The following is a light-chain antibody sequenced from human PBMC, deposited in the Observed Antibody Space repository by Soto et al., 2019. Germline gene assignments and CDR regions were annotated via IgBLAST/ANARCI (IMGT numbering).Light chain of an antibody. V-gene: IGKV4-1*01. Sequence: DIVMSQSPDSLAASLGERATINCKSSQSVLYDSNNKNYLAWYQQKPGQPPKLLIYWASMRESGVPDRFSGSGSGTDFTLTISRLEPEDFAVYYCQQYVSSPWAFGQGTKVEI. CDR1: QSVLYDSNNKNY. J-gene: IGKJ1*01. CDR3: QQYVSSPWA. CDR2: WAS.